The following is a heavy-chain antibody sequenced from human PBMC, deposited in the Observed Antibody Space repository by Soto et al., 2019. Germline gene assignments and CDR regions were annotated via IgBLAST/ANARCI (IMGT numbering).Heavy chain of an antibody. CDR1: GFTFSSYA. Sequence: QPGGSLRLSCAASGFTFSSYAMSWVRQAPGKGLEWVSAISGSGGSTYYADSVKGRFTISRDNSKNTLYLQMNSLRAEDTAVYYCAKDKSTYYDILTGPIDYWGQGTLVTVSS. CDR2: ISGSGGST. CDR3: AKDKSTYYDILTGPIDY. D-gene: IGHD3-9*01. V-gene: IGHV3-23*01. J-gene: IGHJ4*02.